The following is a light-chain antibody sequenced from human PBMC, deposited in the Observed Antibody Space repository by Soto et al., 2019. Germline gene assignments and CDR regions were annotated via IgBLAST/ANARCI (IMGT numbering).Light chain of an antibody. CDR2: AAS. J-gene: IGKJ1*01. V-gene: IGKV1-27*01. CDR1: QGIDNH. Sequence: DIQMTQSPSSLSASVGDRVTITCRASQGIDNHLAWYQQKPGKPPKLLIYAASTLQSGVPSRFTGSGSGTDFTLTISSLQPEDAATYYCQQSYSRTFGQGTKVEI. CDR3: QQSYSRT.